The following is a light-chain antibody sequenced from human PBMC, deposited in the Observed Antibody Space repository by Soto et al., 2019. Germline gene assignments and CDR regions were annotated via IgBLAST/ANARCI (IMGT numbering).Light chain of an antibody. CDR1: KLGDKY. J-gene: IGLJ1*01. V-gene: IGLV3-1*01. CDR3: QAWDSSTAV. CDR2: QDS. Sequence: SYELTQPPSVSVSPGQTASITCSGDKLGDKYACWYQQKPGQSPGLVIHQDSKRPSGIPERFSGSNSGNTATLTISGTQAMDEADYYCQAWDSSTAVFGTGTKLTVL.